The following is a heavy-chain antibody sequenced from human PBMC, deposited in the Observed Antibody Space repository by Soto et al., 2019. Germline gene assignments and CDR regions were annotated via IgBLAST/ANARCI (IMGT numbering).Heavy chain of an antibody. CDR3: AKDAESTDGWYY. Sequence: VVSLRLSCSSSGFSFITGCMGLVLQAPVKWLEWVSVLSNSGGYRYYADSVKCRFTISRDNSENTLYLQMSSLRAEDTAIYYCAKDAESTDGWYY. D-gene: IGHD6-19*01. CDR2: LSNSGGYR. J-gene: IGHJ6*01. CDR1: GFSFITGC. V-gene: IGHV3-23*01.